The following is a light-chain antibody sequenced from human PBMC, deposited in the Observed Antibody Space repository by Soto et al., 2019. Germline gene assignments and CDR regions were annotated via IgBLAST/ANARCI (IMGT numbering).Light chain of an antibody. V-gene: IGLV2-14*01. Sequence: QSALTQPASVSGSPGQSITISCTGTSSDVGGYNYVSWYQQYPGKAPKVMIYDVINRPSGVSHRFSGSKSGNTAPLTISGLQAEDEADYYCSSYTSSSALVFGTGTKLTVL. CDR1: SSDVGGYNY. CDR2: DVI. J-gene: IGLJ1*01. CDR3: SSYTSSSALV.